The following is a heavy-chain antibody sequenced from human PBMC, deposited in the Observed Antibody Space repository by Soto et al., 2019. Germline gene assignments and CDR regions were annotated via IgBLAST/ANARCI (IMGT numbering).Heavy chain of an antibody. CDR1: GFTFRTYG. V-gene: IGHV3-21*01. J-gene: IGHJ4*02. Sequence: VGSLRLSCAASGFTFRTYGMNWVRRAPGGGLEWVASISSSGSFIYYADSVKGRFTISRDDAEKSLYLQMNSLRAEDTALYYCAREPEGIAAALDYWGRGTLVTVSS. D-gene: IGHD6-13*01. CDR2: ISSSGSFI. CDR3: AREPEGIAAALDY.